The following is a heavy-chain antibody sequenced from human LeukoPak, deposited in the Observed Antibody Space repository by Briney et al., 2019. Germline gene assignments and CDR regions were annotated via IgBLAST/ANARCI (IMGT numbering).Heavy chain of an antibody. Sequence: SETLSLTCTVSGGSVSSGSYYWSWIRQPPGKGLEWIGYIYYSGSTNYNPSLKSRVTISVDTSKNQFSLRLSSVTAADTAVYYCARGVAVAANWFDPWGQGTLVTVSS. J-gene: IGHJ5*02. CDR3: ARGVAVAANWFDP. CDR1: GGSVSSGSYY. CDR2: IYYSGST. D-gene: IGHD6-19*01. V-gene: IGHV4-61*01.